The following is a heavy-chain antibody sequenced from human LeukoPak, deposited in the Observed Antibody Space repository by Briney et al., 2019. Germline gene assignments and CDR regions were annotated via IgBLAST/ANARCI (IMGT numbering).Heavy chain of an antibody. J-gene: IGHJ4*02. D-gene: IGHD6-6*01. CDR3: ARVSSSSFFDY. Sequence: PSETLSLTCTVSGGSISSYYWSWLRQPPGKGLEWIGYIYYSGSTNYNPSLKSRVTISVDTSKNQFSLKLSSVTAADTAVYYCARVSSSSFFDYWGQGTLVTVSS. CDR1: GGSISSYY. V-gene: IGHV4-59*01. CDR2: IYYSGST.